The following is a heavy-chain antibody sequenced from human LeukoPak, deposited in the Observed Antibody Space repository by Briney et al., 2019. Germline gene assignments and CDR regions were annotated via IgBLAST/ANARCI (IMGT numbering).Heavy chain of an antibody. J-gene: IGHJ4*02. CDR3: ANQLGYCRDGSCNSPY. V-gene: IGHV3-23*01. CDR1: GFTFSSYA. D-gene: IGHD2-15*01. CDR2: ISGSGDNT. Sequence: GGSLRLSCAASGFTFSSYAMSWVRQAPGKGLEWVSAISGSGDNTYYADSVKGRFTISRDNSKSTLCLQMNSLRAEDTAVYYCANQLGYCRDGSCNSPYGAQGPLVPVSS.